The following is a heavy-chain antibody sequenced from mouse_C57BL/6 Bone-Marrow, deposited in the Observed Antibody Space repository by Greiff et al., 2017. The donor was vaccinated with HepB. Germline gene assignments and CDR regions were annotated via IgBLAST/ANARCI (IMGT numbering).Heavy chain of an antibody. CDR2: ISDGGSYT. CDR1: GFTFSSYA. D-gene: IGHD2-2*01. CDR3: ARVLYGYDY. V-gene: IGHV5-4*03. J-gene: IGHJ2*01. Sequence: DVMLVESGGGLVKPGGSLKLSCAASGFTFSSYAMSWVRQTPEKRLEWVATISDGGSYTYYPDNVKGRFTISRDNAKNNLYLQMSHLKSEDTAMYYCARVLYGYDYWGQGTTLTVSS.